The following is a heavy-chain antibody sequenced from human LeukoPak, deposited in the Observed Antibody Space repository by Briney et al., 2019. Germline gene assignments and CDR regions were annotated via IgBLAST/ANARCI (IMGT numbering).Heavy chain of an antibody. CDR1: GSSITRHY. CDR3: ARGEGSSYRFDP. Sequence: SETLSLTCSVSGSSITRHYWSWIRQPPGKGLEWIGNIFYTGSTNYNPSLKSRLSISVSTSMNQFSLKMSSVTPADTAVYYCARGEGSSYRFDPWGQGTLVTVSS. J-gene: IGHJ5*02. D-gene: IGHD1-26*01. V-gene: IGHV4-59*11. CDR2: IFYTGST.